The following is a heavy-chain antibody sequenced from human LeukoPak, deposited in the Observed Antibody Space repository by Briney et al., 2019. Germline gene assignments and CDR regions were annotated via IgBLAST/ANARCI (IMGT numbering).Heavy chain of an antibody. Sequence: SETLSLTCTVSGGSISSSNYYWGWIRQPPGKGLEWFGSIYYSGSTYYTPSLKSRVTISVDTSKNQFSLKLSSVTAADTAVYYCARCGYDYIWGSYRQYYFDYWGQGTLVTVSS. J-gene: IGHJ4*02. D-gene: IGHD3-16*02. V-gene: IGHV4-39*01. CDR1: GGSISSSNYY. CDR2: IYYSGST. CDR3: ARCGYDYIWGSYRQYYFDY.